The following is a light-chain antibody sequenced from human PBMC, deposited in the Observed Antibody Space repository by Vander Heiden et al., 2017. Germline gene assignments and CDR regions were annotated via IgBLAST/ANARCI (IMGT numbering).Light chain of an antibody. V-gene: IGLV3-21*02. J-gene: IGLJ3*02. CDR1: NIGSKS. CDR3: QVWESSSDRPV. Sequence: SYVLTQPPSVSVAAGQTASITCGRDNIGSKSVHWYQQKPGQAPVLVVYDDHTRPSGVPERFSGSNSGNTATLTISRVEAGDEADYYCQVWESSSDRPVFGGGTKLTVL. CDR2: DDH.